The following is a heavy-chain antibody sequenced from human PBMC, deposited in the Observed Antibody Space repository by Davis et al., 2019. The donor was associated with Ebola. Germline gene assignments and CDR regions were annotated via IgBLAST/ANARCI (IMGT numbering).Heavy chain of an antibody. Sequence: GSLRLSCAASGFTFSSYGMHWVRQAPGKGLEWVAFIRYDGSNKYYADSVKGRFTISRDNSKNTLYLQMNSLRAEDTAVYYCAREVRYYDSPFDYWGQGTLVTVSS. J-gene: IGHJ4*02. CDR3: AREVRYYDSPFDY. V-gene: IGHV3-30*02. CDR2: IRYDGSNK. D-gene: IGHD3-22*01. CDR1: GFTFSSYG.